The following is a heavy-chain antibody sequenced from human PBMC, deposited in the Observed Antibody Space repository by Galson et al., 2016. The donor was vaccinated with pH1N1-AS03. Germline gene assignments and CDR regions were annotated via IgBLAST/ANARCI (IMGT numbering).Heavy chain of an antibody. Sequence: SLRLSCAASGFTVSNYSMDWVRQVPGKRLEWVSVIFSDGSTKYADSVNGKFTMSRDNSRNTVYLHMDNLRVEDTALYYCARDLMDWGQGTLVIVSS. J-gene: IGHJ4*02. CDR1: GFTVSNYS. CDR2: IFSDGST. V-gene: IGHV3-66*01. CDR3: ARDLMD.